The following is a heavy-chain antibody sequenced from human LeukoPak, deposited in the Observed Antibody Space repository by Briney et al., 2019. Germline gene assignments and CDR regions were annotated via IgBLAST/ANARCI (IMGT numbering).Heavy chain of an antibody. CDR1: GFTFSSYS. V-gene: IGHV3-21*01. J-gene: IGHJ3*02. CDR2: IDSSSSYI. CDR3: ARPCITGTMGYGAFDI. Sequence: PGGSLRLSCAASGFTFSSYSINWVRQAPGKGLEWVSSIDSSSSYIYYADSVKGRFTISRDNAKNSLFLQMNSLRVEDTAVYYCARPCITGTMGYGAFDIWGQGTRVTVSS. D-gene: IGHD1-7*01.